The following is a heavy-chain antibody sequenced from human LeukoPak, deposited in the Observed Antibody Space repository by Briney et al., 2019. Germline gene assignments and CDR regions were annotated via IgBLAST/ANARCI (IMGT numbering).Heavy chain of an antibody. CDR3: ARDATTAVGWVYMDV. V-gene: IGHV3-48*03. CDR1: GFTFSSYE. J-gene: IGHJ6*03. D-gene: IGHD6-13*01. Sequence: PGGSLRLSCAASGFTFSSYEMNWVRQAPGKGLEWLSHISTSGSTIYYANSVKGRFTISRDNAKNSVYLQMNSLTAEDTGLYYCARDATTAVGWVYMDVWGKGTTVTISS. CDR2: ISTSGSTI.